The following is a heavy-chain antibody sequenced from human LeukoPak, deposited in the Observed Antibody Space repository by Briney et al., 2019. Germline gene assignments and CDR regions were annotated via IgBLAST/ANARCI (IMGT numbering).Heavy chain of an antibody. CDR2: IYYSGST. CDR1: GGXITNTSYY. Sequence: PSETLSLTCIVSGGXITNTSYYWGWIRQPPGKGLEWVGAIYYSGSTYFNPSLRSRVTMSVGTSENQFFLKLTSVTAADTAVYYCASQYYDILTGYPYYFDYWGQGTLVTVSS. J-gene: IGHJ4*02. V-gene: IGHV4-39*01. D-gene: IGHD3-9*01. CDR3: ASQYYDILTGYPYYFDY.